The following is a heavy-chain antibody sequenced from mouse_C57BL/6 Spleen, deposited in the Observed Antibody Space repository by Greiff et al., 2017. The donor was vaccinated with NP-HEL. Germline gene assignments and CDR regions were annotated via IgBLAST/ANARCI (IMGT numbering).Heavy chain of an antibody. Sequence: VQLQQPGAELVKPGASVKLSCKASGYTFTSYWMQWVKQRPGQGLEWIGEIDPSDSYTNYNQKFKGKATLTVDTSSSTAYMQLSSLTSEDSAVYYCARTGTTVVAWGQGTTLTVSS. CDR3: ARTGTTVVA. J-gene: IGHJ2*01. CDR1: GYTFTSYW. D-gene: IGHD1-1*01. CDR2: IDPSDSYT. V-gene: IGHV1-50*01.